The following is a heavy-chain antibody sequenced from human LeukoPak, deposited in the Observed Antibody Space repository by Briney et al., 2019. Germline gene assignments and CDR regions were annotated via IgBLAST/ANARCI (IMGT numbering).Heavy chain of an antibody. J-gene: IGHJ4*02. CDR1: GFTFSSSV. V-gene: IGHV3-30*04. CDR3: ATDLVEIIPGY. CDR2: ISYDGSNK. Sequence: GGSLRLSCAASGFTFSSSVLHWVRQAPGRGLEWVAVISYDGSNKYYADSVKGRFTISRDNSRNTLYLQMNSLRPEDTAVYYCATDLVEIIPGYWGQGTLVTVSS. D-gene: IGHD2-2*01.